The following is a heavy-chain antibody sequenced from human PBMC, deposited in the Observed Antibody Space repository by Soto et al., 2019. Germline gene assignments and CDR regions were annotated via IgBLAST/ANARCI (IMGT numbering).Heavy chain of an antibody. CDR1: GATFSFYT. J-gene: IGHJ4*02. V-gene: IGHV1-69*02. Sequence: QVQLVQSGTEVKKPGSSVKVSCKASGATFSFYTINWVRRAPGLGLEWVGRINPIVSMSNYAQKFQGRVSMTADKSTSTAYMELRSLRSDDTAMYFCAASYGSGYRAFDYWGQGALVIVSS. D-gene: IGHD3-10*01. CDR2: INPIVSMS. CDR3: AASYGSGYRAFDY.